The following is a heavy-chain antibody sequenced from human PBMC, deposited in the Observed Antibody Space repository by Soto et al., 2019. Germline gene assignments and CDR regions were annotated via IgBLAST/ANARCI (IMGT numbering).Heavy chain of an antibody. Sequence: ASVKVSCKASGYTFTSYGISWVRQAPGQGLEWMGWISAYNGNTNYAQKLQGRVTMTTDTSTSTAYMELRSLRSDDTAVYYCAIPFSSRYYYDSSGSDAFDIWGQGTMVTVSS. CDR3: AIPFSSRYYYDSSGSDAFDI. CDR2: ISAYNGNT. D-gene: IGHD3-22*01. V-gene: IGHV1-18*01. CDR1: GYTFTSYG. J-gene: IGHJ3*02.